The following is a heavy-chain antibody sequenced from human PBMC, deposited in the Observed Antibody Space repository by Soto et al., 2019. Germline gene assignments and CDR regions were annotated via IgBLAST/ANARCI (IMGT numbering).Heavy chain of an antibody. CDR2: IHHSGAT. J-gene: IGHJ6*02. Sequence: QVQLQESGPGLVQPSGTLSLTCAVSGDSITGDNWWSWVRQPPGKGLEWIGEIHHSGATNYNPSLKSRVTISVDKSKNQSSLKLNSVPAADTAMFYCATQGFYRMGVWGRGTTVTVSS. V-gene: IGHV4-4*02. CDR3: ATQGFYRMGV. CDR1: GDSITGDNW.